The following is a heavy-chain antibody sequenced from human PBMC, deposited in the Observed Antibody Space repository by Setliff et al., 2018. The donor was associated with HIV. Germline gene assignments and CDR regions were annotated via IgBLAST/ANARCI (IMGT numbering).Heavy chain of an antibody. V-gene: IGHV4-39*01. Sequence: PSETLSLTCSVSGVSINRTDHYWGWIRQSTGKRLEWIGSVSQSGSTYYNPSLKSRITISVDRSKNLFSLKLISVTAADQGVYYCARVPVAGANWFDPWGLGTLVTVS. J-gene: IGHJ5*02. CDR1: GVSINRTDHY. CDR3: ARVPVAGANWFDP. D-gene: IGHD2-21*01. CDR2: VSQSGST.